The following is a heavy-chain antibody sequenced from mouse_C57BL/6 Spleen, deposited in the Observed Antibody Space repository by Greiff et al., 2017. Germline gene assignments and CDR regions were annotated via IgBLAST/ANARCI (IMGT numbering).Heavy chain of an antibody. CDR1: GFSLTSYG. V-gene: IGHV2-4*01. CDR3: ASPKFDY. CDR2: IWSGGST. J-gene: IGHJ2*01. Sequence: VQLQQSGPGLVQPSQSLSITCTVSGFSLTSYGVHWVRQPPGKGLEWLGVIWSGGSTDYNAAFISRLSISKDNSKSQVFFKMHSLQADDTAIYYCASPKFDYWGQGTTLTVSS.